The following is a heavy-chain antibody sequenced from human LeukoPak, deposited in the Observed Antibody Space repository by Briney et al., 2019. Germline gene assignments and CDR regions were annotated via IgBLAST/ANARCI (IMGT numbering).Heavy chain of an antibody. D-gene: IGHD5-12*01. J-gene: IGHJ4*02. CDR1: GGAISSSSYY. CDR2: IYYSGST. Sequence: PSETLSLTCTVSGGAISSSSYYWGWIRQPPGKGLEWTGSIYYSGSTYYNPSLKSRVTISVDTSKNQFSLKLSSVTAADTAVYYCARRPTSSGYEPPFDYWGQGTLVTVSS. CDR3: ARRPTSSGYEPPFDY. V-gene: IGHV4-39*01.